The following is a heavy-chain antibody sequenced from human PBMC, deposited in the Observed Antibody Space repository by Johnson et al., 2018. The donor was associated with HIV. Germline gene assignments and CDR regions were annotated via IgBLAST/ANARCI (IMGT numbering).Heavy chain of an antibody. V-gene: IGHV3-7*02. CDR1: GFIFSNYW. CDR3: AKRHGPIVGATHDAFDI. CDR2: IKEDGSEQ. Sequence: VQLVESGGGLVQPGGSLRLSCAASGFIFSNYWMSWVRQAPGRGLEWLANIKEDGSEQTYVDSVKGRFTISRDNAKASVSLRMNSLRAEDTAVYYCAKRHGPIVGATHDAFDIWGQGTMVTVSS. J-gene: IGHJ3*02. D-gene: IGHD1-26*01.